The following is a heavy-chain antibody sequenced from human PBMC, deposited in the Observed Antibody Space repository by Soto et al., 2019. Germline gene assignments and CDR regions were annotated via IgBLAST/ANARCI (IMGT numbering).Heavy chain of an antibody. J-gene: IGHJ5*02. V-gene: IGHV4-31*03. CDR2: IYYSGST. Sequence: PSETLSLTCTVSGGSISSGGYYWSWIRQHPGKGLEWIGYIYYSGSTYYNPSLKSRVTISVDTSKNQFSLKLSSVTAADTAVYYCARTNLGYCSSTSCYKEYNWFDPWGQGTLVTVSS. CDR1: GGSISSGGYY. CDR3: ARTNLGYCSSTSCYKEYNWFDP. D-gene: IGHD2-2*01.